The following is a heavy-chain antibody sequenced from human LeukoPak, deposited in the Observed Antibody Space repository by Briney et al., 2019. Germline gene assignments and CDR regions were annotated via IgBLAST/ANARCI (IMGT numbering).Heavy chain of an antibody. CDR2: ISWNSGSI. CDR1: GFTFDDYA. CDR3: ARGYYDFWSGYFDY. D-gene: IGHD3-3*01. V-gene: IGHV3-9*01. J-gene: IGHJ4*02. Sequence: GRSLRLSCAASGFTFDDYAMPWVRQAPGKGLEWVSGISWNSGSIGYADSVKGRFTISRDNAKNSLYLQMNSLRAEDTALYYCARGYYDFWSGYFDYWGQGTLVTVSS.